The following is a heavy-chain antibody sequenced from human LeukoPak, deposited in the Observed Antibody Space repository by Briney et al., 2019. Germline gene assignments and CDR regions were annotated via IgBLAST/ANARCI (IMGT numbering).Heavy chain of an antibody. J-gene: IGHJ4*02. CDR1: GFTFSSYV. CDR3: AKGPTVTTLLGYFDY. D-gene: IGHD4-17*01. V-gene: IGHV3-23*01. Sequence: GGSLRLSCAASGFTFSSYVMSWVRQAPGKGLEWVSAISGTGGSTYYAVSVRSRFTISRDNSKNTLYLQMNSLRADDSAVYFCAKGPTVTTLLGYFDYWGQGTLVTVSS. CDR2: ISGTGGST.